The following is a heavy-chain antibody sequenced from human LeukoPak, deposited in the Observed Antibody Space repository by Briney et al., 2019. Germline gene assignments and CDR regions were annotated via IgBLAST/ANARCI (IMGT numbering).Heavy chain of an antibody. CDR2: ISSSSSYI. CDR3: ARDKAGYSFLDY. J-gene: IGHJ4*02. Sequence: GGSLRLSCAASGFTFSSYSMNWVRQAPGKGLEWVSSISSSSSYIYYADSVKGRFTISRDNAKNSLYLQMNSLRAEDTAVYYCARDKAGYSFLDYWGQGTLVTVSS. V-gene: IGHV3-21*01. CDR1: GFTFSSYS. D-gene: IGHD2-15*01.